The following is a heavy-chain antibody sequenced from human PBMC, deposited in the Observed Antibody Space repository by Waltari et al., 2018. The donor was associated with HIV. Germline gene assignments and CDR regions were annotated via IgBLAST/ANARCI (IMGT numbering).Heavy chain of an antibody. CDR3: ARLSVTMVRGVSRWFDP. J-gene: IGHJ5*02. D-gene: IGHD3-10*01. V-gene: IGHV4-38-2*02. Sequence: QVQLQESGPGLVKPSETLSLTCTVSGYSISSGYYWGWIRQPPGKGLEWIGSIYHSGSTYYNPSLKSRVTISVDTSKSQFSLKLSSVTAADTAVYYCARLSVTMVRGVSRWFDPWGQGTLVTVSS. CDR1: GYSISSGYY. CDR2: IYHSGST.